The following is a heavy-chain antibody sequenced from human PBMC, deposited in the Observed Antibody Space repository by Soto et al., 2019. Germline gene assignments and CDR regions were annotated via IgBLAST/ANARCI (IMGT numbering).Heavy chain of an antibody. J-gene: IGHJ4*02. D-gene: IGHD3-22*01. V-gene: IGHV3-48*03. CDR3: ARDYYDGSHYYPAGCDY. Sequence: EVQLVESGGGLVQPGGSLRLSCAASGFTFSSYEMNWVRQAPGKGLEWVSYISYSGSTIYCADSVKGRFTISRDNAKNSLYLQMNSLRAEDTAVYYCARDYYDGSHYYPAGCDYWGQGTLVTVSS. CDR2: ISYSGSTI. CDR1: GFTFSSYE.